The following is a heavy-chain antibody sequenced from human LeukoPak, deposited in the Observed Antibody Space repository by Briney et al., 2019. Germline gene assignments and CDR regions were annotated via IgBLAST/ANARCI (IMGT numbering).Heavy chain of an antibody. D-gene: IGHD3-22*01. V-gene: IGHV4-34*01. CDR2: INHSGST. CDR1: GGSFSGYY. Sequence: KSSETLSLTCAVYGGSFSGYYWSWIRQPPGKGLEWIGEINHSGSTNYNPSLKSRVTISVDTSKNQFSLKLSSVTAADTAVYYCARGRGRSYYCDSSGLYFDYWGQGTLVTVSS. CDR3: ARGRGRSYYCDSSGLYFDY. J-gene: IGHJ4*02.